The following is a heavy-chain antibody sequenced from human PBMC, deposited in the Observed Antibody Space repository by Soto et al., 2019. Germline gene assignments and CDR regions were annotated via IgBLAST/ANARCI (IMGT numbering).Heavy chain of an antibody. J-gene: IGHJ5*02. CDR3: ERDSVGATTWFDP. CDR1: GGTFSSYA. CDR2: IIPIFGTA. Sequence: QVQLVQSGAEVKKPGSSVKVSCKASGGTFSSYAIIWVRQAPGQGLEWMGGIIPIFGTANYAQKVQGRVTITADKSTSTDYMELSSLRSEDTAVYYCERDSVGATTWFDPWGQGTLVTVSS. V-gene: IGHV1-69*06. D-gene: IGHD1-26*01.